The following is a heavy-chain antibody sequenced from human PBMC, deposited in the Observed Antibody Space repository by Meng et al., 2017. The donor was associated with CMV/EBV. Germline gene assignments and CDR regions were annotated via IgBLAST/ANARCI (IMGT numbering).Heavy chain of an antibody. CDR1: GFTFDDYA. J-gene: IGHJ4*02. D-gene: IGHD1-26*01. CDR2: ISWDGGST. Sequence: GGSLRLSCAASGFTFDDYAMHWVRQAPGKGLEWVSLISWDGGSTGYVDSVKGRFTIFRDNAKNSLYLQMNSLRVEDTAFYYCAREAIVGAASDYWGQGTLVTVSS. V-gene: IGHV3-20*04. CDR3: AREAIVGAASDY.